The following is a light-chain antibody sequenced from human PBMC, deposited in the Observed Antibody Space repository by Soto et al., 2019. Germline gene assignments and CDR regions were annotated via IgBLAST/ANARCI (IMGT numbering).Light chain of an antibody. V-gene: IGKV3-20*01. J-gene: IGKJ1*01. CDR3: QQYDNSRWT. CDR2: GAS. CDR1: QSVPSNY. Sequence: EIGLTQSRGTLSLSRGDRATLSCRASQSVPSNYLAWYQQKPGQAPRLLIFGASTRAIGIPDRFRGSGSGTDFTLTISRLEPADFAVYYCQQYDNSRWTFGQGTKVDIK.